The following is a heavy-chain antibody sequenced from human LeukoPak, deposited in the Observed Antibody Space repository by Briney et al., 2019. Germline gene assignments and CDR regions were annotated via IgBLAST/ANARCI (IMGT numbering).Heavy chain of an antibody. CDR3: AKEASVAGAGLLDY. D-gene: IGHD6-19*01. V-gene: IGHV3-23*01. CDR1: GVTFSSYA. Sequence: GGSLRLSCAASGVTFSSYAMSSVGQAPEKGLEWVSSISGSGGSKWFADSVKGRFTISRDNSENTLYLQMNRLRAEDTALYYCAKEASVAGAGLLDYWGQGTLVTVSS. J-gene: IGHJ4*02. CDR2: ISGSGGSK.